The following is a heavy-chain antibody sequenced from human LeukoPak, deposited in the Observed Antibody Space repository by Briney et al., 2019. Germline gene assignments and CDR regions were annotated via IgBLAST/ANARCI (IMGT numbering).Heavy chain of an antibody. CDR2: ISGSGGST. CDR1: GFTFSSYA. CDR3: AKVILGGYYDSSGYYEGY. Sequence: GGSLRLSCAASGFTFSSYAMSWVRQAPGKGLEWVSAISGSGGSTYYADSVKGRFTISRDNSKNTLYLQMNSLRAEDTAVYYCAKVILGGYYDSSGYYEGYWGQGTLVTVSS. J-gene: IGHJ4*02. D-gene: IGHD3-22*01. V-gene: IGHV3-23*01.